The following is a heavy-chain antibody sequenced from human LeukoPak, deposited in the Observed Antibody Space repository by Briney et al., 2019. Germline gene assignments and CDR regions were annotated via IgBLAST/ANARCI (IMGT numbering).Heavy chain of an antibody. Sequence: SETLPLTCAVYGGSFSGYYWSWIRQPPGKGLEWIGEINHSGSTNYNPSLKSRVTISVDTSKNQFSLKLSSVTAADTAVYYCARGLAAAGKYFQHWGQGTLVTVSS. V-gene: IGHV4-34*01. CDR2: INHSGST. J-gene: IGHJ1*01. CDR3: ARGLAAAGKYFQH. CDR1: GGSFSGYY. D-gene: IGHD6-13*01.